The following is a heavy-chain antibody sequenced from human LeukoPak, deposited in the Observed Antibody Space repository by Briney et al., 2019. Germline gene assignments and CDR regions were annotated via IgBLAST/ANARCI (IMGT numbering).Heavy chain of an antibody. V-gene: IGHV5-51*01. D-gene: IGHD3-10*01. CDR3: ARQRWFGNDAFDI. Sequence: GESLKISCKGSGYSLTSYWIGWVRQMPGKGLEWMGIIYPGDSDTRYSPSFQGQVTISADKSISTAYLQWSSLKASDTAMYYCARQRWFGNDAFDIWGQGTMVTVSS. J-gene: IGHJ3*02. CDR2: IYPGDSDT. CDR1: GYSLTSYW.